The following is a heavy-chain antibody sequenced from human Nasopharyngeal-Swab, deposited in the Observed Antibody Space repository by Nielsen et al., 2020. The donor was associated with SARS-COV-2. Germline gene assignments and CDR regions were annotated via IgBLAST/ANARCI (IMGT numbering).Heavy chain of an antibody. D-gene: IGHD1-1*01. CDR3: AKGRVWNDASDGDAFDI. CDR1: GFTFSNAW. J-gene: IGHJ3*02. V-gene: IGHV3-15*01. Sequence: GESLKISCAASGFTFSNAWMSWVRQAPGKGLEWVGRIKRKSDGGTTDYAAPVKGRFTISRDDSKNTLYLQMNSLKTEDTAVYYCAKGRVWNDASDGDAFDIWGQGTMVTVSS. CDR2: IKRKSDGGTT.